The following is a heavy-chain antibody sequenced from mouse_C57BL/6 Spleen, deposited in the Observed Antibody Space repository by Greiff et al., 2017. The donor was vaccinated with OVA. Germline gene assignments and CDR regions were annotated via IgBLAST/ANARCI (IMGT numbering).Heavy chain of an antibody. Sequence: QVQLQQPGAELVRPGSSVKLSCKASGYTFTSYWMHWVKQRPIQGLEWIGNIDPSDSETHYNPKFKDKATLTVDKSSSTAYMQLSSLTSEDSAVYYRATIYYGNYDYARDYGGQGTSVTVSS. J-gene: IGHJ4*01. V-gene: IGHV1-52*01. CDR3: ATIYYGNYDYARDY. CDR2: IDPSDSET. CDR1: GYTFTSYW. D-gene: IGHD2-1*01.